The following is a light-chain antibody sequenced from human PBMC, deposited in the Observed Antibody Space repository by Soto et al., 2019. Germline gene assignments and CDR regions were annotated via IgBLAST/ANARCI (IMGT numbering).Light chain of an antibody. CDR1: QSISRQ. CDR3: LQYQSYWT. V-gene: IGKV1-5*03. Sequence: DIPMTQSPSTLSASVGDRVSITCRASQSISRQLAWYQQKPGKAPNLLIYQASNLETEVPSRFTGSGSGTEFTLTISSLQPDDLPTYYCLQYQSYWTFGQATTVQFK. J-gene: IGKJ1*01. CDR2: QAS.